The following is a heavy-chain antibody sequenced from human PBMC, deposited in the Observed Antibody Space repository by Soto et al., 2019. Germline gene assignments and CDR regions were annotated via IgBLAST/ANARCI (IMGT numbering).Heavy chain of an antibody. D-gene: IGHD5-12*01. V-gene: IGHV4-30-4*01. Sequence: PSETLSLTCTVSGDTVNNGDYLWSWIRQSPGKGLEWLGYIYFTGSTYYSPSLKSRLHISMDKSKNHFSLEMTSVTVADTAVYFCARGALVDVVAAFKRELDPWGPGLLVTVPQ. CDR1: GDTVNNGDYL. CDR3: ARGALVDVVAAFKRELDP. CDR2: IYFTGST. J-gene: IGHJ5*02.